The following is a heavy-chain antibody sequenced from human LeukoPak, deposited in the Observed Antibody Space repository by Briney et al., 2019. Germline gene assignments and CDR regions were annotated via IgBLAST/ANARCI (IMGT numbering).Heavy chain of an antibody. CDR2: INPNSGGT. J-gene: IGHJ4*02. Sequence: ASAKVSCKASGYTFTGYYMHWVRQAPGQGLEWMGWINPNSGGTNYAQKFQGRVTTTRDTSISTAYMELSRLRSDDTAVYYCARVRADYGGPEYFDYWGQGTLVTVSS. D-gene: IGHD4-23*01. CDR1: GYTFTGYY. CDR3: ARVRADYGGPEYFDY. V-gene: IGHV1-2*02.